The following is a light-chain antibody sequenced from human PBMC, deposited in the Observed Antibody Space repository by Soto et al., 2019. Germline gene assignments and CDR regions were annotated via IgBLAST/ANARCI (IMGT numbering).Light chain of an antibody. J-gene: IGKJ4*01. V-gene: IGKV3-11*01. CDR3: QQHSNWPLT. Sequence: EIVIMQSPATQSISPGEGAPLCGRASKTVSNNLAWYQQRPGQAPRILIYDASSRATGIPARFSGSGSGTDFTLTISSLEPEDFAVYYCQQHSNWPLTFGGGTKVDIK. CDR2: DAS. CDR1: KTVSNN.